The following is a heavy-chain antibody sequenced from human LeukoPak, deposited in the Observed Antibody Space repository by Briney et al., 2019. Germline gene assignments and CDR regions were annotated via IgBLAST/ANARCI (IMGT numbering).Heavy chain of an antibody. J-gene: IGHJ3*02. D-gene: IGHD6-13*01. CDR1: GGSISSYY. Sequence: SETLSLTCTVSGGSISSYYWSWIRQPPGKGLEWLGTIYYSGSTYYNPSLKSRVTISVDTSKNQFSVKLSSVTAADRAVYYCGGGQQLVEAFDIWGQGTMVTVSS. CDR3: GGGQQLVEAFDI. CDR2: IYYSGST. V-gene: IGHV4-59*04.